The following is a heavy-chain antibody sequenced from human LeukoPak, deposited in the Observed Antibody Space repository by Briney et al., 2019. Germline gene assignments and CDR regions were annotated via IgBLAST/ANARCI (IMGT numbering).Heavy chain of an antibody. CDR2: IKSKTDGGTT. CDR3: TAHVLRYFDSVDY. CDR1: GFTFSSYA. J-gene: IGHJ4*02. V-gene: IGHV3-15*01. D-gene: IGHD3-9*01. Sequence: GGSLRLSCAASGFTFSSYAMSWVRQAPGKGLEWVGRIKSKTDGGTTDYAAPVKGRFTISRDDSKNTLYLQMNSLKTEDTAVYYCTAHVLRYFDSVDYWGQGTLVTVSS.